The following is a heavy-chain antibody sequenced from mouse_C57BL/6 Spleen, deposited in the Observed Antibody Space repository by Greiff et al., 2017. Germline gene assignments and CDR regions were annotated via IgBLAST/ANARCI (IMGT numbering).Heavy chain of an antibody. CDR1: GYTFTDYE. J-gene: IGHJ2*01. CDR2: IDPETGGT. D-gene: IGHD2-4*01. V-gene: IGHV1-15*01. CDR3: TRYYDPYFDY. Sequence: VKLLESGAELVRPGASVTLSCKASGYTFTDYEMHWVKQTPVHGLEWIGAIDPETGGTAYNQKFKGKAILTADKSSSTAYMELRSLTSEDSAVYYCTRYYDPYFDYWGQGTTLTVSS.